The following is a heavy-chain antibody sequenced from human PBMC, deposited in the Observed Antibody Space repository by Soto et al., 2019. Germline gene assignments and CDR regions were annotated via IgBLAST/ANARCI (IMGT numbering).Heavy chain of an antibody. CDR1: GGSISRGGYY. CDR2: VYYRGNT. Sequence: QVQLQEPGPGLVKPSQTLSLTCTVSGGSISRGGYYWSWIRRHPGKVLEWIGSVYYRGNTYYNPSLRSRVTISVDTSKNQFSLKLSSVTAADTAVYYCARDLWSGNYFSYGMDVWGQGTTVTVSS. V-gene: IGHV4-31*03. J-gene: IGHJ6*02. CDR3: ARDLWSGNYFSYGMDV. D-gene: IGHD3-3*01.